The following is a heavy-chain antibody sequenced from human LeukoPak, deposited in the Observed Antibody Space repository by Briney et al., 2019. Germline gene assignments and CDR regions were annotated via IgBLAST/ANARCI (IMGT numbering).Heavy chain of an antibody. CDR1: GGSFSGYY. CDR3: ARAYDYVWGSYRSENWFDP. CDR2: INHSGST. J-gene: IGHJ5*02. Sequence: PSETLSLTCAVSGGSFSGYYWSWIRQPPGKGLEWIGEINHSGSTNYNPSLKSRVTISVDTSKNQFSLKLSSVTAADTAVYYCARAYDYVWGSYRSENWFDPWGQGTLVTVSS. V-gene: IGHV4-34*01. D-gene: IGHD3-16*02.